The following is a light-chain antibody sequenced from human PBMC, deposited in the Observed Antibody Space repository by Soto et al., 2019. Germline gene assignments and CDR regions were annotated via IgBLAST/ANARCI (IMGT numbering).Light chain of an antibody. V-gene: IGKV1-39*01. Sequence: DIQVTQSPSSLSASVGDRVTITCRASQPINNYLNWYQQKPGKAPKLLIYAASSLQGGVPSRFSGSGSGTDFTLTISTLQPEDIATYYCQQSYSPPVYTFGQGTKLEIK. J-gene: IGKJ2*01. CDR1: QPINNY. CDR3: QQSYSPPVYT. CDR2: AAS.